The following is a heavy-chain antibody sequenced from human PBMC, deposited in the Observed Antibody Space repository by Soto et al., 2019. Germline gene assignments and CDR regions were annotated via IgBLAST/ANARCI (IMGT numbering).Heavy chain of an antibody. D-gene: IGHD6-13*01. CDR1: GFTFSLYT. CDR2: INSTSDHV. V-gene: IGHV3-21*01. J-gene: IGHJ3*02. Sequence: PGGSLRLSCAASGFTFSLYTMNWVRHAPGRGLEWVSNINSTSDHVFYADSVKGRFTISRDNAKKSLYLQMDSLRAEDTAVYYCARVRIAAVPHQRGPLAIWGQGTMVTVSS. CDR3: ARVRIAAVPHQRGPLAI.